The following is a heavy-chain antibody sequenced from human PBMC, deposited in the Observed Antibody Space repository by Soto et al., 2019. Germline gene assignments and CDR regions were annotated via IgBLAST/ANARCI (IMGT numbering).Heavy chain of an antibody. D-gene: IGHD6-19*01. CDR3: AKGPEGWAVAGTYYYYGMDV. V-gene: IGHV3-30*18. J-gene: IGHJ6*02. Sequence: QVQLVESGGGVVQPGRSLRLSCAASGFTFSSYGMHWVRQAPGKGLEWVAVISYDGSNKYYADSVKGRFTISRDNSKNTLYLQMNSLRAEDTAVYYCAKGPEGWAVAGTYYYYGMDVWGQGTTVTVSS. CDR1: GFTFSSYG. CDR2: ISYDGSNK.